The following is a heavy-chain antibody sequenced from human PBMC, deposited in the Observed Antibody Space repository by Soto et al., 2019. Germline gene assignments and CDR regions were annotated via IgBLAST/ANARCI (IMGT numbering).Heavy chain of an antibody. CDR2: MSGSSITT. CDR1: GLTFSNYA. D-gene: IGHD3-22*01. Sequence: GGSLRLSCATSGLTFSNYAMSGVRQAPGGGLEWVSSMSGSSITTYYADSVRGRFTISRDRSKNTLYLQMSSQRAEDTSVYFCARDQTDSGGYSDSWGQGTLVTVSS. CDR3: ARDQTDSGGYSDS. V-gene: IGHV3-23*01. J-gene: IGHJ4*02.